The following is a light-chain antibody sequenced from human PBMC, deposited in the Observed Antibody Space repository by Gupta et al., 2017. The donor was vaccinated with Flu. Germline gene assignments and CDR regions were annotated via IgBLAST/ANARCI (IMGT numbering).Light chain of an antibody. V-gene: IGLV1-47*02. CDR3: AAGDASQSGWV. J-gene: IGLJ3*02. CDR2: NDN. Sequence: QSVLTPPPSPSSPPGQRVTISCSGSSSNIGSNYVYWYQQLPGTAPQLLISNDNQRSSGVPDRISGAKYDTSAAIATSGLRAGDEADYYCAAGDASQSGWVFGGGTKLTVL. CDR1: SSNIGSNY.